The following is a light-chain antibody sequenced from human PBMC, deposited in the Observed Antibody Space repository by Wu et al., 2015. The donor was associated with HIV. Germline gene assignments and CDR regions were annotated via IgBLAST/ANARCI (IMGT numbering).Light chain of an antibody. V-gene: IGKV3-15*01. CDR2: GAS. Sequence: EIVMTQYPATLSVSPGERATLSCTASQSVYDKVVWYQHKRGQAPRLLIYGASFRATGVPARFSGSGSGTEFTLTISSLQSEDFAVYYCQQYNNWPPGYSFGQGTKLEIK. J-gene: IGKJ2*03. CDR3: QQYNNWPPGYS. CDR1: QSVYDK.